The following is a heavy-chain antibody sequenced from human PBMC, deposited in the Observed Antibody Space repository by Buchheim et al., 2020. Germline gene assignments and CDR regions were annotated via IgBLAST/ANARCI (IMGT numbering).Heavy chain of an antibody. D-gene: IGHD3-9*01. J-gene: IGHJ4*02. CDR2: ISSSGSTI. V-gene: IGHV3-48*03. Sequence: EVQLVESGRGLVQPGGSLRLSCAASGFTFSSYEMNWVRQAPGKGLEWVSYISSSGSTIYYADSVKGRFTISRDNAKNSLYLQMNSLRAKDTAVYYCARTCDYDILTGYYTTYYFDYWGQGTL. CDR3: ARTCDYDILTGYYTTYYFDY. CDR1: GFTFSSYE.